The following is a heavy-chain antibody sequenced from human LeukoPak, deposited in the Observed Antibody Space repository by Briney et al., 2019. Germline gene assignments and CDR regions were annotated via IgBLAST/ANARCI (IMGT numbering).Heavy chain of an antibody. V-gene: IGHV6-1*01. J-gene: IGHJ3*01. CDR3: ARETEKQWQY. Sequence: SQTLSLTCAISGDSVSSNSAAWTWIRQSPSRGLEWLGRTYYRSNWYNDYAVSVKSRITINVDTSKNQFSLQLNSVTAADTAVYYCARETEKQWQYWGQGTMVTVSS. CDR2: TYYRSNWYN. CDR1: GDSVSSNSAA. D-gene: IGHD6-19*01.